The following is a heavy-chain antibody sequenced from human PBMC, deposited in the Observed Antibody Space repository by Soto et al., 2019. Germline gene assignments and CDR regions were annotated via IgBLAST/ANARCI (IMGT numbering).Heavy chain of an antibody. J-gene: IGHJ4*02. CDR2: ISGSGGST. CDR3: AKDLTPDYYYSSGYSSLDY. D-gene: IGHD3-22*01. Sequence: GGSLRLSXAASGFTFSSYAMSWVRQAPGKGLEWVSAISGSGGSTYYADSVKGRFTISRDNSKNTLYLQMNSLRAEDTAVYYCAKDLTPDYYYSSGYSSLDYWGQGTLVTVS. V-gene: IGHV3-23*01. CDR1: GFTFSSYA.